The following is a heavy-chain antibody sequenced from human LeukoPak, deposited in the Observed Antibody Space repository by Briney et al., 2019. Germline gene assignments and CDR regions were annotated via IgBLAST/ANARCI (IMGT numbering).Heavy chain of an antibody. J-gene: IGHJ4*02. D-gene: IGHD1-26*01. CDR1: GGSISSGGYS. V-gene: IGHV4-30-2*01. CDR3: ARDRQWELLYY. CDR2: IYHSGST. Sequence: PSETLSLTCAVSGGSISSGGYSWSWIRQPPGKGLEWIGYIYHSGSTYYNPSLKSRVTISVDRPKNQFSLKLSSVTAADTAVYYCARDRQWELLYYWGQGTLVTVSS.